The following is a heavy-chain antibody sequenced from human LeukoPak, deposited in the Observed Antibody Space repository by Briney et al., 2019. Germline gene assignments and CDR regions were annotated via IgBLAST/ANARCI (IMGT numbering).Heavy chain of an antibody. CDR1: DFTFSNYA. D-gene: IGHD5-18*01. J-gene: IGHJ4*02. CDR3: AKGPVGYTYGPSPLNY. Sequence: PGGSLRLSCAASDFTFSNYAMTWSRQAPGKGLEWVSSIGASGDGTFNADSVKGRFTISRDNSKNTLYLQMSSLRADDTAVYYCAKGPVGYTYGPSPLNYWGQGTLVTVSS. CDR2: IGASGDGT. V-gene: IGHV3-23*01.